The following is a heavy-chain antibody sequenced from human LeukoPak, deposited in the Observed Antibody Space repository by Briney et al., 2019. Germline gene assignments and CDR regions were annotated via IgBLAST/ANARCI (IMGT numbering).Heavy chain of an antibody. CDR3: ARDHAAGRYYYYYMAV. D-gene: IGHD6-13*01. CDR1: GYTFTGYY. Sequence: GASVKVSCKASGYTFTGYYMHWVRQAPGQGLEWMGWINPNSGGTNYAQNFQGRVTMTRDTSITTAYMELSRLRSDDTAVYYRARDHAAGRYYYYYMAVWGTGTTVTISS. CDR2: INPNSGGT. J-gene: IGHJ6*03. V-gene: IGHV1-2*02.